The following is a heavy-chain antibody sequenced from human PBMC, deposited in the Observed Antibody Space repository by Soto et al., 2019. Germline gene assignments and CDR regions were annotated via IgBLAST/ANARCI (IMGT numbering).Heavy chain of an antibody. CDR2: LHSSGGS. CDR1: GRSLSPSF. D-gene: IGHD3-3*01. V-gene: IGHV4-59*01. J-gene: IGHJ4*02. Sequence: SETLSLTCSVSGRSLSPSFWSWIRQSPGKGLEWIGSLHSSGGSKYNPSLPSRVATSVDTSKNRFSPMVKSVTAADTAVYFCARGSSRIKVFGIIISDFDYWGQGALVTVSS. CDR3: ARGSSRIKVFGIIISDFDY.